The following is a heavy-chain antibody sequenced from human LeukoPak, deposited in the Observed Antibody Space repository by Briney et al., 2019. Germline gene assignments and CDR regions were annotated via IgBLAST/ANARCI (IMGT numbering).Heavy chain of an antibody. D-gene: IGHD2-2*01. CDR2: IYYSGST. V-gene: IGHV4-39*07. CDR1: GGSISSSSYY. J-gene: IGHJ4*02. CDR3: ARVAARYCASTRCPTYFDY. Sequence: SETLSLTCTVSGGSISSSSYYWGWVRQPPGKGLEWIGSIYYSGSTYYNPSLKSRVTISVDTSNNQFSLKLSSVPAADTAVYYCARVAARYCASTRCPTYFDYWGQGTLVTVTS.